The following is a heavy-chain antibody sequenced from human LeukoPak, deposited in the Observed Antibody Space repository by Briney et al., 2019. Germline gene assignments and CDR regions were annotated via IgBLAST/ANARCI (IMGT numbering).Heavy chain of an antibody. D-gene: IGHD6-6*01. CDR2: INHSGST. Sequence: KASETLSLTCAVYGGSFSGYYCSWIRQPPGKGLEWIGEINHSGSTNYNPSLKRRVTISVATSKNQFSLKLSSVTAADTAVYYCARDLAWGSSSVWFDPWGQGTLVTVSS. V-gene: IGHV4-34*01. CDR3: ARDLAWGSSSVWFDP. J-gene: IGHJ5*02. CDR1: GGSFSGYY.